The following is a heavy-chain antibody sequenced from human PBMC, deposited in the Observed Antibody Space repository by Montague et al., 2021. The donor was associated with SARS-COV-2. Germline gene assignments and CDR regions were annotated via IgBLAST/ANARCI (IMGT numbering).Heavy chain of an antibody. CDR2: IFYSGTT. CDR1: GGSIITSYHY. V-gene: IGHV4-39*07. Sequence: SETLSLTCTVSGGSIITSYHYWTWIRQPPGVALEWIVNIFYSGTTYYNLSLQSRVTISVDTSKNQFSLKVASVVAADTAVYYCVRDGDYAPPSVMDVWGQGTTVIVSS. CDR3: VRDGDYAPPSVMDV. D-gene: IGHD4-17*01. J-gene: IGHJ6*02.